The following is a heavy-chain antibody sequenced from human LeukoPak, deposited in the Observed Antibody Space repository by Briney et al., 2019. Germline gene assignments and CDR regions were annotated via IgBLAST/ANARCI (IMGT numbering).Heavy chain of an antibody. CDR1: GFSFRSYW. D-gene: IGHD6-25*01. V-gene: IGHV3-74*01. CDR2: INTDGTNT. CDR3: ARFAAGGSYYYYMDV. J-gene: IGHJ6*03. Sequence: GGSLRLSCAASGFSFRSYWMHWVRQAPGKGLVWVSRINTDGTNTGYADSVKGRFTISRDNAKNTLYLQMNSLRAEDTAVYYCARFAAGGSYYYYMDVWGKGTTVTVSS.